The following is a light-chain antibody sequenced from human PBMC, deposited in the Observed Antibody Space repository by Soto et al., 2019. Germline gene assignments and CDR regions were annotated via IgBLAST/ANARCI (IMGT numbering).Light chain of an antibody. CDR1: SSSDIGGYEF. CDR2: EVH. V-gene: IGLV2-14*01. CDR3: STYASTSILV. Sequence: QSALTQPASVSGSPGQSITISCTGTSSSDIGGYEFVSWYQQHPGQVPKLIIYEVHNRPSGVSDRFSGSKSGNTASLTISALQEQDEADFYCSTYASTSILVFGGGSKVTVL. J-gene: IGLJ1*01.